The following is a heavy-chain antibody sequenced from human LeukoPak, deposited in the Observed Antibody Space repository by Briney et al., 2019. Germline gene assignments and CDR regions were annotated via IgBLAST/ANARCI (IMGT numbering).Heavy chain of an antibody. Sequence: GGSLRLSCAASGFTFSSYGMHWVRQAPGKGLEWVAFIRYDGSNKYYADSVKGRFTISRDNSKNTLYLQMNSLRAEDTAVYYCAKGRGVNFPSSWYGDPFDYWGQGTLVTVSS. CDR2: IRYDGSNK. D-gene: IGHD6-13*01. J-gene: IGHJ4*02. CDR1: GFTFSSYG. CDR3: AKGRGVNFPSSWYGDPFDY. V-gene: IGHV3-30*02.